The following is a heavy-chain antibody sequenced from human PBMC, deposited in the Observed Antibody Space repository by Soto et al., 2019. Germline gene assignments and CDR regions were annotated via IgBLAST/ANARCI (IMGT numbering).Heavy chain of an antibody. CDR3: ARGFRRYSGYDSPRGYYGMDV. J-gene: IGHJ6*02. V-gene: IGHV4-34*01. CDR2: INHSGST. D-gene: IGHD5-12*01. Sequence: SETRSLTCAVYGGSFSGYYWSWIRQPPGKGLEWIGEINHSGSTNYNPSLKGRVTISVDTSKNQFSLKLSSVTAADTAVYYCARGFRRYSGYDSPRGYYGMDVWGQGTTVTVSS. CDR1: GGSFSGYY.